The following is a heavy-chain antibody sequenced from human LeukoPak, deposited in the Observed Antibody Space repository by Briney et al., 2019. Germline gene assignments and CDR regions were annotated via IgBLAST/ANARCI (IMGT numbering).Heavy chain of an antibody. D-gene: IGHD3-10*01. CDR3: ARTFHYYGSGSYYNLVY. J-gene: IGHJ4*02. CDR1: GYTFTSYD. CDR2: MNPNSGNT. Sequence: ASVKVSCKASGYTFTSYDINWVRQATGQGLEWMGRMNPNSGNTGYAQKFQGRVTMTRNTFISTAYMELSSLRSEDTAVYYCARTFHYYGSGSYYNLVYWGQGTLVTVSS. V-gene: IGHV1-8*01.